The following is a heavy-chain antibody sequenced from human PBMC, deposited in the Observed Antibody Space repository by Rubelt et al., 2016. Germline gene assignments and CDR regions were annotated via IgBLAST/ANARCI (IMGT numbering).Heavy chain of an antibody. CDR2: TSAYKGIT. D-gene: IGHD1-26*01. Sequence: QVQLVQSGAEVKKPGASVKVSCKASGYTFTTYGISWVRQAPGQGLEWMGWTSAYKGITQYGQECPGRGTMTLATSPGTAYMELRSLRSDDTALYYCARDYSGSYSDYWGQGTLVTVSS. J-gene: IGHJ4*02. V-gene: IGHV1-18*01. CDR1: GYTFTTYG. CDR3: ARDYSGSYSDY.